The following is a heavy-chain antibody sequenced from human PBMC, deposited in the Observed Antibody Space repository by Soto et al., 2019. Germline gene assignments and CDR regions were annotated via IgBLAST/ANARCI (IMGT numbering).Heavy chain of an antibody. CDR2: ISSSGGPT. CDR3: ASGPHTYYFDY. D-gene: IGHD2-2*02. CDR1: GFNFNNNA. V-gene: IGHV3-23*01. Sequence: GGSLRLSCATSGFNFNNNAMSWVRQAPGERLEWVSFISSSGGPTYYADSVKGRFTISRDNDKNSLYLQMNSLRAEDTAVYYCASGPHTYYFDYCGQGTLVTVSS. J-gene: IGHJ4*02.